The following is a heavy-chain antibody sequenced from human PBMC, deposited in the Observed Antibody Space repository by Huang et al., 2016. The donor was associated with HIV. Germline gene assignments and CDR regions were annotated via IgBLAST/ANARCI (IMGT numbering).Heavy chain of an antibody. CDR1: SAFGFGLCGYA. J-gene: IGHJ4*02. CDR2: VSDSGRST. Sequence: EVQLLESGGTLVTPGGSLRLSCAASSAFGFGLCGYAMSWARQAPGKVMAGVAAVSDSGRSTYDSDSVGVRFTISRDNSKNTVHLQMNNLRAEDTAVYYCSTWWLSNRTPATAFDNWGRGTLVT. CDR3: STWWLSNRTPATAFDN. V-gene: IGHV3-23*01. D-gene: IGHD2-15*01.